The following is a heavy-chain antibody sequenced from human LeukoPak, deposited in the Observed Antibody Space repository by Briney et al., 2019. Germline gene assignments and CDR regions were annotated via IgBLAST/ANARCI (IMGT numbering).Heavy chain of an antibody. D-gene: IGHD3-22*01. CDR1: TSR. CDR2: IGSYGGDT. J-gene: IGHJ5*01. V-gene: IGHV1-18*01. Sequence: ASVKVSCKATSRISWVRQAPGQGLEWMGWIGSYGGDTYYAQRFQGRVTVTTDTSTSTVYMELRSLRSDDTAVYYCARDLWNFYDDSGYYRDFDSWGQGTLVTVSS. CDR3: ARDLWNFYDDSGYYRDFDS.